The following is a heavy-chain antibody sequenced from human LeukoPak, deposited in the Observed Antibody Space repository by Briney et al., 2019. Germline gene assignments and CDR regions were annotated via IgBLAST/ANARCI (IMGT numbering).Heavy chain of an antibody. CDR2: ISYDGSNK. V-gene: IGHV3-30*04. Sequence: GRSLRLSCAASGFTFSSYAMHWVRQAPGKGLEWVAVISYDGSNKYYADSVKGRFTISRDNSKNTLYLQMNSLRAEDTAVYCCARDFWYDILTGRFDYWGQGTLVTVSS. CDR1: GFTFSSYA. CDR3: ARDFWYDILTGRFDY. D-gene: IGHD3-9*01. J-gene: IGHJ4*02.